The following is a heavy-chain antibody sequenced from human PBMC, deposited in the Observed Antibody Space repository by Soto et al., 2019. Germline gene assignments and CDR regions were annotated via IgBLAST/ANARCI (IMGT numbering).Heavy chain of an antibody. J-gene: IGHJ4*02. Sequence: LSLTCSVSGFAISRGYYWSWVRQPPGKGLEWIGSIYPSVSSYHNPSLATRLRLSIDTSKNQFTLNLTSVTAADTALYFCAREKVGTTFFDNWGQGIQVTVSS. CDR2: IYPSVSS. V-gene: IGHV4-38-2*02. D-gene: IGHD1-1*01. CDR3: AREKVGTTFFDN. CDR1: GFAISRGYY.